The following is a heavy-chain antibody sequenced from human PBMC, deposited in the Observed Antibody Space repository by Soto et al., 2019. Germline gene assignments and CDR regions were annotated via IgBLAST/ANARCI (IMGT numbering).Heavy chain of an antibody. Sequence: GASVKVSCKASGFTFTSPAVQWVRQARGQRLEWIGWIVVGSGNTNYAQKFQERVTITRDMSTSTAYMELSSLRSDDTAVYYCAVRSAAAPYYFDYWGQGTPVTVSS. D-gene: IGHD2-2*01. J-gene: IGHJ4*02. CDR2: IVVGSGNT. CDR1: GFTFTSPA. V-gene: IGHV1-58*01. CDR3: AVRSAAAPYYFDY.